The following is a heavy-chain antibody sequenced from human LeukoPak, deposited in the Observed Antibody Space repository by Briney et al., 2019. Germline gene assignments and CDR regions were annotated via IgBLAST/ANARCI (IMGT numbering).Heavy chain of an antibody. D-gene: IGHD4-23*01. V-gene: IGHV3-48*01. CDR3: ARGYGGT. Sequence: SGGSLRLSCAASGFTFSGSSMGWVRQAPGKGLEWVSYISSSSTTIYYADSVRGRFTISRDNAKNSLYLQMNSLRAEDTAVYYCARGYGGTWGQGTMVTVSS. CDR1: GFTFSGSS. J-gene: IGHJ3*01. CDR2: ISSSSTTI.